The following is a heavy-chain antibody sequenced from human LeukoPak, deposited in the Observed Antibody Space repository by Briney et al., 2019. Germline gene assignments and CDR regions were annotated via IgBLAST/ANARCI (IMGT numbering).Heavy chain of an antibody. CDR3: ARGALLNVFEY. V-gene: IGHV4-59*01. Sequence: PSETLSLTCTVSGDSIRNYFWSWIRQPPGKRLEWIGYISSRGATMYNPSLESRLTFSVDTSKNQFSLMLRSVTTVDTAVHYCARGALLNVFEYWGPGSLVSVSS. J-gene: IGHJ4*02. CDR1: GDSIRNYF. CDR2: ISSRGAT. D-gene: IGHD1-1*01.